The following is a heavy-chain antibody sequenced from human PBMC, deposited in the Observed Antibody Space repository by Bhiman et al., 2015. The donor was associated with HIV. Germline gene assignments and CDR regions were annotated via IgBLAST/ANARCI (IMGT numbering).Heavy chain of an antibody. CDR2: ISSSSNTK. CDR3: ARSNYLGAFDI. CDR1: GFTFSSYN. D-gene: IGHD1-7*01. Sequence: EVQLVESGGGLVQPGGSLRLSCAASGFTFSSYNMNWVRQAPGKGLEWVSYISSSSNTKYYADSVKGRFTISRDNAKNSLYLQMNSLRAEDTAVYYCARSNYLGAFDIWGQGTMVIVSS. J-gene: IGHJ3*02. V-gene: IGHV3-48*01.